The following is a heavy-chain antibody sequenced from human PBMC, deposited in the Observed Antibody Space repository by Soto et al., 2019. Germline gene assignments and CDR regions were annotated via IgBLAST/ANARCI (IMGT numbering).Heavy chain of an antibody. V-gene: IGHV2-5*01. CDR2: VYWNDDE. CDR3: ARGLASLPVLAFDI. CDR1: GISLSTSGVG. J-gene: IGHJ3*02. Sequence: QITLKGSGPTLVKPTQTLTLTCTLSGISLSTSGVGLGWIRQTPGKALEWLALVYWNDDEYYSPSLESRLTITKDASRNQAVLAMANMDPVDTATYYCARGLASLPVLAFDIWDQGTVVTVSS.